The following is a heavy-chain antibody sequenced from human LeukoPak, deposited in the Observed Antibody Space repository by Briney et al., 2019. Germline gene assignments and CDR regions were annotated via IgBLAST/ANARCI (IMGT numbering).Heavy chain of an antibody. V-gene: IGHV1-2*06. CDR1: GYTFTGYY. CDR2: INPNSGGT. Sequence: ASVKVSCKASGYTFTGYYMHWVRQAPGQGLEWMGRINPNSGGTNYAQKFQGRVTMTRDTSISTAYMELSRLRSDDTAMYYCARDLRGYYYYMDVWGKGTTVTVSS. D-gene: IGHD3-10*01. J-gene: IGHJ6*03. CDR3: ARDLRGYYYYMDV.